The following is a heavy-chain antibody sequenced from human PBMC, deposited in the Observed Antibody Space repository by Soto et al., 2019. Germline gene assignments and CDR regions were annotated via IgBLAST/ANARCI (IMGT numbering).Heavy chain of an antibody. CDR1: GGTFNNYT. Sequence: VASVKVSCKASGGTFNNYTINWVRQAPGQGLEWMGGVIPIFGTPNYAQKFQVRVTITADISTSTIYMELGSLRSEDTAVYYCARDAFALQLWSTFDYWGQGTVVTVSS. D-gene: IGHD5-18*01. V-gene: IGHV1-69*06. CDR3: ARDAFALQLWSTFDY. CDR2: VIPIFGTP. J-gene: IGHJ4*02.